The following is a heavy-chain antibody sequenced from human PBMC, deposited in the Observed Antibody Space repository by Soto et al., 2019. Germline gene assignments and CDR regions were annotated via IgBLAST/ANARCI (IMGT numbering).Heavy chain of an antibody. Sequence: GGSLRLSCAASGFTFSSYAMSWVRQAPGKGLEWVSAISGSGGGTYYADSVKGRFTISRDNSKNTLYLQMNSLRAEDTAVYYCAKPESQWLLPYYFDYWGQGTLVTVSS. D-gene: IGHD3-22*01. CDR2: ISGSGGGT. CDR1: GFTFSSYA. CDR3: AKPESQWLLPYYFDY. V-gene: IGHV3-23*01. J-gene: IGHJ4*02.